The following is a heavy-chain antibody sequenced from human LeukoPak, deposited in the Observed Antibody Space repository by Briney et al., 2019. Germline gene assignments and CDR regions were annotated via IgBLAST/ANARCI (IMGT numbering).Heavy chain of an antibody. Sequence: GGSLRLSCAASGFTFSSYAMSWVRQAPGKGLEWVSAISGSGGSTYYADSVKGRFTISRDNSKNTLYLQMNSLRAEDTAVYYCAKDLRSGWDNYYYGMDVWGQGTTVTVSS. D-gene: IGHD6-19*01. V-gene: IGHV3-23*01. CDR1: GFTFSSYA. CDR3: AKDLRSGWDNYYYGMDV. CDR2: ISGSGGST. J-gene: IGHJ6*02.